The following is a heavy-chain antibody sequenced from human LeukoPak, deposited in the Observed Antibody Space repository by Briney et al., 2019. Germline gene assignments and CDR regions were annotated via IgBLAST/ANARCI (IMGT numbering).Heavy chain of an antibody. V-gene: IGHV4-59*01. Sequence: SETLSLTCTDSGGSISNYYWSWVRQPPGKGLEWIGYIYYSGSTNCNPSLKSRVTISVDTSKNQFSLKLSSVTAADTAVYFCARDRSDAFDIWGQGTMVTVSS. CDR1: GGSISNYY. CDR3: ARDRSDAFDI. CDR2: IYYSGST. J-gene: IGHJ3*02.